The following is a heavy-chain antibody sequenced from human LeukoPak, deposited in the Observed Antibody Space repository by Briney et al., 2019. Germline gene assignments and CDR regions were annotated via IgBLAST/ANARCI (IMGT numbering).Heavy chain of an antibody. J-gene: IGHJ6*02. CDR2: FDPEDGET. D-gene: IGHD1-7*01. CDR3: ATGPSLELHLGNYYYYYGMDV. Sequence: ASVKVSCKVSGYTLTELSMHWVRQAPGKGLEWMGGFDPEDGETIYAQKFQGRVTMTEDTSTDTAYMELSSLRSEDTAVYYCATGPSLELHLGNYYYYYGMDVWGQGTTVTVSS. V-gene: IGHV1-24*01. CDR1: GYTLTELS.